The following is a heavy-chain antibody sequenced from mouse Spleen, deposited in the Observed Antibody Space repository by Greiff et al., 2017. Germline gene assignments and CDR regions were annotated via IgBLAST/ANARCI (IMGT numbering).Heavy chain of an antibody. CDR3: ARHAPSIYYYGIPLAY. V-gene: IGHV5-9-3*01. D-gene: IGHD1-1*01. CDR2: ISSGGSYT. CDR1: GFTFSSYA. Sequence: EVKLMESGGGLVKPGGSLKLSCAASGFTFSSYAMSWVRQTPEKRLEWVATISSGGSYTYYPDSVKGRFTISRDNAKNTLYLQMSSLRSEDTAMYYCARHAPSIYYYGIPLAYRGQGTLFTVSA. J-gene: IGHJ3*01.